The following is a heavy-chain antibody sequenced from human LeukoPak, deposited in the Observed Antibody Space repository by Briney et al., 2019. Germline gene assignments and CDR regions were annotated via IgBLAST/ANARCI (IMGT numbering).Heavy chain of an antibody. J-gene: IGHJ5*02. D-gene: IGHD7-27*01. CDR2: NSDSGDTR. CDR1: GFTFGDYY. V-gene: IGHV3-11*01. Sequence: KSGGSLRLSCAASGFTFGDYYMSWIRQVPGKGLEWLAYNSDSGDTRKYADSVTGRFAISRDNAKNSVFLQMNSLRADDSGVYYCARDVRGRTPLKLGMKWFDPWGQGTRVTVSS. CDR3: ARDVRGRTPLKLGMKWFDP.